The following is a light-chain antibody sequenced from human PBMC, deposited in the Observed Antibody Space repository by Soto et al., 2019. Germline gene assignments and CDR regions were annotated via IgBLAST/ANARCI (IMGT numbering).Light chain of an antibody. Sequence: DIQMTQSPSSLSASVGDRVTITCRASQSISSYLTWYQQKPGKVPTVLIYAASSLQSGVPSRFSGTGSGTDFTLTISSLQPEDFATYYCQQSYRTPFTFGPGTKVDIK. J-gene: IGKJ3*01. V-gene: IGKV1-39*01. CDR3: QQSYRTPFT. CDR1: QSISSY. CDR2: AAS.